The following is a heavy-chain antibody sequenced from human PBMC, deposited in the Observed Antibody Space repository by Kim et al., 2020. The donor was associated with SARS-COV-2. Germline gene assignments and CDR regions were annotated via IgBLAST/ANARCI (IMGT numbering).Heavy chain of an antibody. V-gene: IGHV1-46*01. D-gene: IGHD6-13*01. CDR1: GYTFTSYY. CDR2: INPSGGST. J-gene: IGHJ4*02. CDR3: ARDHEVAAAGPLDYFDY. Sequence: ASVKVSCKASGYTFTSYYMHWVRQAPGQGLEWMGIINPSGGSTSYAQKFQGRVTMTRDTSTSTVYMELSSLRSEDTAVYYCARDHEVAAAGPLDYFDYWGQGTLVTVSS.